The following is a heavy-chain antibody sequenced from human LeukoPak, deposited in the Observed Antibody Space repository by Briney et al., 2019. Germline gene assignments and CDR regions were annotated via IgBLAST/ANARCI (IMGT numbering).Heavy chain of an antibody. J-gene: IGHJ4*02. Sequence: SETLSLTCTVSGGSISSYYWSWIRQPPGKGLEWIGYIYSSGSTNYNPSLKSRVTISVDTSKNQFSLKLSSVTAADTAVYYCARHVRYYYDSSGYYPFDYWGQGTLVTVSS. V-gene: IGHV4-59*08. D-gene: IGHD3-22*01. CDR3: ARHVRYYYDSSGYYPFDY. CDR1: GGSISSYY. CDR2: IYSSGST.